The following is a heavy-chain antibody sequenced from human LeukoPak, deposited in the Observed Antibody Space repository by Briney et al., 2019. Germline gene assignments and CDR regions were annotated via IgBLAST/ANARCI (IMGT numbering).Heavy chain of an antibody. CDR3: ARAGCSGGSCYSYYFDY. CDR1: GFTFSSYS. J-gene: IGHJ4*02. V-gene: IGHV3-21*01. CDR2: ISSSSSYI. Sequence: PGGSLRLSCAASGFTFSSYSMNWVRQAPGKGLEWVSSISSSSSYIYYADSVKGRLTISRDNAKNSLYLQMNSLRAEDTAVYYCARAGCSGGSCYSYYFDYWGQGTLVTVSS. D-gene: IGHD2-15*01.